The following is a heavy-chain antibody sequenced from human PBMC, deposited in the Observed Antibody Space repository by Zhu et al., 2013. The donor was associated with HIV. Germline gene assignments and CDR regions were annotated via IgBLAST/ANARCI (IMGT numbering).Heavy chain of an antibody. Sequence: VQLVQSGAEVKKPGASVKVSCKASGYTFTSYGISWVRQAPGQGLEWMGWISAYNGNTNDAQKLQGRVTMTTDTSTGTAYMELRSLTSDDTAVYFCARDLLGGRVTTSARYNYYGMDVWGQGTTVTVSS. D-gene: IGHD4-4*01. CDR1: GYTFTSYG. V-gene: IGHV1-18*01. CDR3: ARDLLGGRVTTSARYNYYGMDV. J-gene: IGHJ6*02. CDR2: ISAYNGNT.